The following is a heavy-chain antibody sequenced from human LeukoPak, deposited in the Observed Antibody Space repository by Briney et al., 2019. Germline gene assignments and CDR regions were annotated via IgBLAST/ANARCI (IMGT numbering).Heavy chain of an antibody. J-gene: IGHJ4*02. CDR3: ARAKNFDWLLPHDY. Sequence: GGSLRLSCAASGFTFSSYAIHWVRQAPGKGLEWVAHISYDGSDKYYAYSVKGRFTISRDNSRDTQYLQMNSLRAEDTALYYCARAKNFDWLLPHDYWGQGTPVTVAS. V-gene: IGHV3-30-3*01. CDR2: ISYDGSDK. D-gene: IGHD3-9*01. CDR1: GFTFSSYA.